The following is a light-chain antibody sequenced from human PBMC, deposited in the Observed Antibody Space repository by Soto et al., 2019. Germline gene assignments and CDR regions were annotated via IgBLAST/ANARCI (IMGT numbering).Light chain of an antibody. Sequence: EIVLTQSPGTLSLSPGERATLSCRASQSVSSSYLAWYQQKPGQATSLLIYGASSRATGIPDRFSGSGSGTGFTLTISRLEPEEIAVYFCQQYGSSLNTCGQGTRLEMK. J-gene: IGKJ5*01. CDR2: GAS. V-gene: IGKV3-20*01. CDR1: QSVSSSY. CDR3: QQYGSSLNT.